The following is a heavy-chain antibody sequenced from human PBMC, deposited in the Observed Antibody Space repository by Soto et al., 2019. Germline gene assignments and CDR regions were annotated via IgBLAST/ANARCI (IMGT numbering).Heavy chain of an antibody. CDR2: ITSKTDGGTT. V-gene: IGHV3-15*01. Sequence: GGSLRLSCAASGFTFSNAWMSWVRQAPGKGLEWVGRITSKTDGGTTDYAAPVKGRFTISRDDSKNTLYLQMNSLKTEDTAVYYCTTPRFSYGSGSLYYYYYGMDVWGQGTTVTVSS. CDR3: TTPRFSYGSGSLYYYYYGMDV. D-gene: IGHD3-10*01. CDR1: GFTFSNAW. J-gene: IGHJ6*02.